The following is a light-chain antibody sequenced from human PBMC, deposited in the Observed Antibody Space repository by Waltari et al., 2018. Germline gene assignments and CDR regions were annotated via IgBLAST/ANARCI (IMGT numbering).Light chain of an antibody. CDR1: SLRNHY. CDR2: GRG. CDR3: ASRDSNLNQYV. Sequence: SSELTQDPAVSVALGQTVRITCQVYSLRNHYASWYQKKPGQAPVVVIYGRGYRPSGVPDRFSGSSSGNTASLTITGTQAEDEAAYYCASRDSNLNQYVFGTGTEVSVL. V-gene: IGLV3-19*01. J-gene: IGLJ1*01.